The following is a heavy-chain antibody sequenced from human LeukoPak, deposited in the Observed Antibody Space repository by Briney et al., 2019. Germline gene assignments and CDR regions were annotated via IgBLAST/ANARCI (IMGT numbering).Heavy chain of an antibody. CDR1: GSTFTSYY. D-gene: IGHD1-26*01. CDR3: ARDQVGATPFGY. V-gene: IGHV1-46*01. CDR2: INPSGGST. J-gene: IGHJ4*02. Sequence: ASVKLCCKASGSTFTSYYMHWGRQAPGQGHEWMGIINPSGGSTSSAQKFQGRVTMTRDTSTTTVYMELSSLRSEDTAVYYCARDQVGATPFGYWGQGAMVTVSS.